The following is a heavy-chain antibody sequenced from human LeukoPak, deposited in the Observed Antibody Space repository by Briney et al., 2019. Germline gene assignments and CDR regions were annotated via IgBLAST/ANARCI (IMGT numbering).Heavy chain of an antibody. CDR3: ARDRDSYTARNWFDP. CDR2: ISSSSSTI. J-gene: IGHJ5*02. V-gene: IGHV3-48*02. Sequence: GGSLRLSCAASGFTVSSYSMNWVRQAPGKGLEWVSYISSSSSTIYYADSVKGRFTISRDNAKNSLYLQMNSLRDEDTAVYYCARDRDSYTARNWFDPWGQGTLVTVSS. CDR1: GFTVSSYS. D-gene: IGHD3-16*02.